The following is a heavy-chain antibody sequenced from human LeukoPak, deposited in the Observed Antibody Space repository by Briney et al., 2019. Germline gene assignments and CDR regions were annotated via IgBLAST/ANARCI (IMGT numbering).Heavy chain of an antibody. CDR2: VNPSGGST. D-gene: IGHD5-18*01. CDR1: GYTFTNYY. Sequence: ASVKVSCKASGYTFTNYYMHWVRQAPGQGLEWMGIVNPSGGSTSYAQKFQGRVTMTRDTSTSTVYMELSSLRSEDTAVYYCARDLQDTAMVIWGQGTLVTVSS. CDR3: ARDLQDTAMVI. V-gene: IGHV1-46*01. J-gene: IGHJ4*02.